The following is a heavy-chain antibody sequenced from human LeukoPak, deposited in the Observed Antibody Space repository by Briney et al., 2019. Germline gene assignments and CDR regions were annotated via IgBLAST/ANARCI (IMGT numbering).Heavy chain of an antibody. CDR3: ATVERGYSYGIDY. Sequence: ASVTVSCKVFGYTLTELSMHWVRQAPGKGLEWMGGFDPEDGETIYAQKFQGRVTMTVDTSTDTAYMELSSLRSEDTAVYYCATVERGYSYGIDYWGQGTLVTVSS. V-gene: IGHV1-24*01. J-gene: IGHJ4*02. CDR2: FDPEDGET. D-gene: IGHD5-18*01. CDR1: GYTLTELS.